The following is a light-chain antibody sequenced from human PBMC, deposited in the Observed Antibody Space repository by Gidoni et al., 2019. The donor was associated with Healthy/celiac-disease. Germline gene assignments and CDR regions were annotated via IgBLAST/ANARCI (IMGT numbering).Light chain of an antibody. CDR1: QSISSY. CDR2: AAS. J-gene: IGKJ2*01. V-gene: IGKV1-39*01. Sequence: DIQMTQSPSSLSASVGDRVTITCLASQSISSYLNWYQQKPGKAPKLLIYAASSLQSGVPSRFSGSGSATDFTLTISSLQPEDFATYYCQQSYSTPLYTFGQGTKLEIK. CDR3: QQSYSTPLYT.